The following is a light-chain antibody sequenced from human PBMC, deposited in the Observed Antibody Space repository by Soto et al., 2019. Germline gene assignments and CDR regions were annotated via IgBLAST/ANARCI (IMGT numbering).Light chain of an antibody. Sequence: EIVMTQSPATLSVSPGGRATLSCRASQSVSSSYLAWYQQKPGQAPRLLISGASSRVTGIPDRFSGSGSGTDFTPTISRREPEDFAVYYCQQHETLITFGQGTRLEIK. J-gene: IGKJ5*01. CDR3: QQHETLIT. CDR2: GAS. V-gene: IGKV3-20*01. CDR1: QSVSSSY.